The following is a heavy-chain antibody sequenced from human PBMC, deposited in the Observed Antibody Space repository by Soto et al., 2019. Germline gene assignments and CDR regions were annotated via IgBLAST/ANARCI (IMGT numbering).Heavy chain of an antibody. CDR1: GFTFSTYG. V-gene: IGHV3-33*01. CDR3: ARDVCPVPTCYDL. Sequence: GGSLRLSGVESGFTFSTYGMHWVHQGPGKGLEWVAGIDYNEINQYYIDPVKGRFTISRDQSKNTLYLQMNSLRAEDTTVYYCARDVCPVPTCYDLWGQGVLVTVSS. J-gene: IGHJ4*02. D-gene: IGHD2-2*01. CDR2: IDYNEINQ.